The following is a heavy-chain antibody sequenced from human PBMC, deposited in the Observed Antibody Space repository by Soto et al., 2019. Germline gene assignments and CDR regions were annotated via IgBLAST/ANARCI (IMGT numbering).Heavy chain of an antibody. V-gene: IGHV3-33*01. CDR1: GFTFSSYG. CDR3: ARGRAHAGGIAVATD. J-gene: IGHJ4*02. D-gene: IGHD6-19*01. CDR2: IWYDGSNK. Sequence: QVQLVESGGGVVQPGRSLRLSCAASGFTFSSYGMHWVRQAPGKGLEWVAVIWYDGSNKYYADSVKGRFTISRDNSKNTLYLQMNSLRAEETDVYYCARGRAHAGGIAVATDCGQGTLVTVSS.